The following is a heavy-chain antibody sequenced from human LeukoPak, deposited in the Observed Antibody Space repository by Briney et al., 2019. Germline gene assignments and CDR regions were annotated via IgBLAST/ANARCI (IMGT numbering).Heavy chain of an antibody. CDR2: ITSSGNAV. V-gene: IGHV3-11*04. D-gene: IGHD2-21*01. CDR1: GFTFRDYY. Sequence: PGGSLRLSCAASGFTFRDYYMGWIRQAPGNGLEWVAYITSSGNAVYHADSVKGRFTISRDNAKNSLFLQMNTLRVGDTAVYYCARAHMDAFDIWGQGTMVTVSS. J-gene: IGHJ3*02. CDR3: ARAHMDAFDI.